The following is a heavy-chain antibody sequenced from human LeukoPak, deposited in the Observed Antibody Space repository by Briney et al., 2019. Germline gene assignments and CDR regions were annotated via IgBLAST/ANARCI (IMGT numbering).Heavy chain of an antibody. V-gene: IGHV3-30*02. J-gene: IGHJ4*02. CDR3: AKDQGGLYDSSPFEY. Sequence: GGSLRLSCAASGVTFSSYGMHWVRQAPGKGLEWVAFIRYDGSNKYYADSVKGRFTISRDNSKNTLYLQMNSLRAEDTAVYYCAKDQGGLYDSSPFEYWGQGTLVTVSS. D-gene: IGHD3-22*01. CDR2: IRYDGSNK. CDR1: GVTFSSYG.